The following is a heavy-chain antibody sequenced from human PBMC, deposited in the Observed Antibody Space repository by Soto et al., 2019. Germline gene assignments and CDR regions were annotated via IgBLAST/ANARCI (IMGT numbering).Heavy chain of an antibody. CDR3: AKPYYDSSGYYSGGDY. J-gene: IGHJ4*02. CDR2: ISYDGSNK. D-gene: IGHD3-22*01. CDR1: GFTFSSYG. V-gene: IGHV3-30*18. Sequence: ESGGGVVQPGRSLRLSCAASGFTFSSYGMHWVRQAPGKGLEWVAVISYDGSNKYYADSVKGRFTISRDNSKNTLYLQMNSLRAEDTAVYYCAKPYYDSSGYYSGGDYWGQGTLVTVSS.